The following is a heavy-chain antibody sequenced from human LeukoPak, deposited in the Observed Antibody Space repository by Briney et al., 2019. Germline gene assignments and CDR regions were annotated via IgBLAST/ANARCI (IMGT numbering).Heavy chain of an antibody. CDR1: GFTFSSYS. V-gene: IGHV3-21*03. CDR3: TRGGRGYSYGYSGDY. CDR2: ISSSSSYI. D-gene: IGHD5-18*01. J-gene: IGHJ4*02. Sequence: RGSLRLSCAASGFTFSSYSMNWVRQAPGKGLEWVSSISSSSSYIYYADSVKGRFTISRDNARNSLYLQMNSLKTEDTAVYYCTRGGRGYSYGYSGDYWGQGTLVTVSS.